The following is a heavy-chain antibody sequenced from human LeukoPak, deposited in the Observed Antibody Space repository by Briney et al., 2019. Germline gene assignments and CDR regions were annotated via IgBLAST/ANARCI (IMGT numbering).Heavy chain of an antibody. V-gene: IGHV3-33*01. CDR3: ARAYNWNEDNWFDP. CDR2: IWYHGSNK. J-gene: IGHJ5*02. Sequence: PGGSLRLSCAASGFTFSSYGMHWVRQAPGKGLEWVAVIWYHGSNKYYADSVKGRFTISRDNSKNTLYLQMNSLRAEDTAVYYCARAYNWNEDNWFDPWGQGTLVTVSS. D-gene: IGHD1-1*01. CDR1: GFTFSSYG.